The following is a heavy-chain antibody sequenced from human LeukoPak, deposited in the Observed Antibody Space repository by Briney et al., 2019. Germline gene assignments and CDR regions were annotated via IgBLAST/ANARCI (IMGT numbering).Heavy chain of an antibody. CDR2: ISGSGGST. D-gene: IGHD3-10*01. Sequence: GGSLRLSCEASGFTFSNYAMSWVRQAPGKGLEWVSAISGSGGSTYYADSVKGRFTISRDNSRNTLYLQMNSLRAEDTAVYYCAKDGHYYGSGSTRFDYWGQGTLVTVSS. CDR1: GFTFSNYA. J-gene: IGHJ4*02. CDR3: AKDGHYYGSGSTRFDY. V-gene: IGHV3-23*01.